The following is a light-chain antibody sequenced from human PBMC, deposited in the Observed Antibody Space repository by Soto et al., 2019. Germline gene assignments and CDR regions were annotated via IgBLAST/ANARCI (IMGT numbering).Light chain of an antibody. CDR2: DAS. J-gene: IGKJ1*01. Sequence: DFPVTQLPSYLSPSLGASVTITCRASQSIRTWLAWYQQKPGSAPKLLVYDASTLQSGVASRFSGSGSGTEFTLIISGLQPDDSATYYCQQYTNTNNPWMLGQGTKVDI. CDR1: QSIRTW. CDR3: QQYTNTNNPWM. V-gene: IGKV1-5*01.